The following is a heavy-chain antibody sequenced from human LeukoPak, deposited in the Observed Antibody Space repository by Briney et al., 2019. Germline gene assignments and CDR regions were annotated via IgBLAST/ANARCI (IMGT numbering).Heavy chain of an antibody. CDR1: GGSISSGSYY. CDR3: ASVRKGYCSSTSCYAKGYYYYYMDV. V-gene: IGHV4-61*02. CDR2: IYTSGST. J-gene: IGHJ6*03. Sequence: PSQTLSLTCTVSGGSISSGSYYWRWIRQPAGKGLEWIGRIYTSGSTNYNPSLKSRVTISVDTSKNQFSLKLSSVTAADAAVYYCASVRKGYCSSTSCYAKGYYYYYMDVWGKGTTVTISS. D-gene: IGHD2-2*01.